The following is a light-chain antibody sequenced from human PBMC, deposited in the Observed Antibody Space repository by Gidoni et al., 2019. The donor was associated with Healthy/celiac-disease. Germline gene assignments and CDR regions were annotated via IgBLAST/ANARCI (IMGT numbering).Light chain of an antibody. CDR1: SLRSYY. V-gene: IGLV3-19*01. CDR2: SKN. J-gene: IGLJ2*01. Sequence: SSELTQDPAVSVALGQTVRITCQGDSLRSYYASWYQKKPGQATVLVIYSKNNRPSGIPDRFSGSSSGNTASLTITGAQAEDEADYYCNSRDSSGNHLIFGGGTKLTVL. CDR3: NSRDSSGNHLI.